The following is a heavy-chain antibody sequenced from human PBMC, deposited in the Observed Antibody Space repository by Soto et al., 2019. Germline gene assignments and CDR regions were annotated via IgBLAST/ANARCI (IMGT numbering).Heavy chain of an antibody. D-gene: IGHD1-1*01. J-gene: IGHJ4*02. CDR2: ISAHNGNT. V-gene: IGHV1-18*01. Sequence: IHLVQSGAEVKKPGASVKVSCKGSDYGFTTYVITWVRQAPGQGLEWMAWISAHNGNTNYAQKLKGRVTVTRDTSTSTAYMELRSLRSDDTAVYYCARGRYGDYWGQGALVTVSS. CDR1: DYGFTTYV. CDR3: ARGRYGDY.